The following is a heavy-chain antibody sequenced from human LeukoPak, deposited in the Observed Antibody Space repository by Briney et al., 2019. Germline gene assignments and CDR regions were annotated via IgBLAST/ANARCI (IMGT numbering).Heavy chain of an antibody. CDR1: GFIFSNHG. D-gene: IGHD6-13*01. J-gene: IGHJ4*02. V-gene: IGHV3-64*01. Sequence: GSLRLSCAASGFIFSNHGLHWVRQAPGKGLEYVSAISSYVCHTFYANSVRGLFNISRDSSRSTLYVQMGSLRAEDMALYYCARLLYSRAGRPFDYWGQGSVNSVCS. CDR3: ARLLYSRAGRPFDY. CDR2: ISSYVCHT.